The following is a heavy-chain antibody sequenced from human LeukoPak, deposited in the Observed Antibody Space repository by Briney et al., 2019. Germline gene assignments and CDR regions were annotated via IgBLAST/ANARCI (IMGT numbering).Heavy chain of an antibody. CDR2: IYPHDSDT. CDR3: ARHSTPASGTYALDY. CDR1: GYNFPKSW. V-gene: IGHV5-51*01. D-gene: IGHD3-10*01. J-gene: IGHJ4*02. Sequence: RHGESLKISCKASGYNFPKSWIGWVRQMPGKGLEWMGIIYPHDSDTRYSPSFQGQVSISADKSNTTAYLQWSSLKASDTAIYYCARHSTPASGTYALDYWGQGTLVAVSS.